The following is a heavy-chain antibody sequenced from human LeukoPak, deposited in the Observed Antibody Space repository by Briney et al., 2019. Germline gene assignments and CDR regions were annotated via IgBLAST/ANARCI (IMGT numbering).Heavy chain of an antibody. D-gene: IGHD2-2*01. CDR3: ARGANIVVVPAATKIAAAGNDY. CDR2: ISYDGSNK. V-gene: IGHV3-30-3*01. CDR1: GFTFSSYA. J-gene: IGHJ4*02. Sequence: TGGSLRLSCAASGFTFSSYAMSWVRQAPGKGLEWVAVISYDGSNKYYADSVKGRFTISRDNSKNTLYLQMNSLRAEDTAVYYCARGANIVVVPAATKIAAAGNDYWGQGTLVTVSS.